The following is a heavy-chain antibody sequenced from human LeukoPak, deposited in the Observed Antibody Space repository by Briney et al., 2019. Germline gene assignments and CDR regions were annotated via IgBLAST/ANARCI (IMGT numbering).Heavy chain of an antibody. V-gene: IGHV3-30*04. CDR3: AREIHDALDL. Sequence: GTSLRLSCTASGFTISGDAMHWVRQAPGKGLQWVADISFDGTNKNYADSVKGRFTISRDNSKNTLFLQMNSLTTDDTALFYCAREIHDALDLWGPGTLVTVSS. CDR2: ISFDGTNK. CDR1: GFTISGDA. J-gene: IGHJ3*01.